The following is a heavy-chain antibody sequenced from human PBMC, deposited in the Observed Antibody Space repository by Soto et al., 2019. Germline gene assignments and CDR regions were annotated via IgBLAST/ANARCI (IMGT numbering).Heavy chain of an antibody. CDR3: TTLDFRSRDSSGYFA. Sequence: TGGSLRLSCAASGFTFSNAWMSWVRQAPGKGLEWVGRIKSKTDGGTTEYAAPVKGRFTISRDDSKNTLYLQMNSLKTEDTAVYYCTTLDFRSRDSSGYFARGQGNLVTVSS. D-gene: IGHD3-22*01. CDR2: IKSKTDGGTT. J-gene: IGHJ4*02. CDR1: GFTFSNAW. V-gene: IGHV3-15*01.